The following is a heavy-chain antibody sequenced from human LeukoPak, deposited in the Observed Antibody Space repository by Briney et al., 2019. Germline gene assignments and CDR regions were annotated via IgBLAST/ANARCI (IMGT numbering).Heavy chain of an antibody. D-gene: IGHD3-9*01. CDR3: AGGADILTGYSTQSDY. CDR2: IYFNGRP. V-gene: IGHV4-39*01. CDR1: GGSLTSSGYY. Sequence: PSETLSLTCSASGGSLTSSGYYWGWIRQSPGKGLEWIGSIYFNGRPYYNPSLKSRVTISADTSKNQFSLKLTSVTAADTALYYCAGGADILTGYSTQSDYWGQGTLVTVSS. J-gene: IGHJ4*02.